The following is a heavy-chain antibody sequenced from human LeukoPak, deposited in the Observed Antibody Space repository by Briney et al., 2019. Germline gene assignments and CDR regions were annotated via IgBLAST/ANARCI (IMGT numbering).Heavy chain of an antibody. D-gene: IGHD5-18*01. V-gene: IGHV4-61*01. CDR2: IYYSGST. CDR1: GYSISSGYY. Sequence: SETLSLTCTVSGYSISSGYYWGWIRQPPGKGLEWIGYIYYSGSTNYNPSLKSRVTISVDTSKNQFSLKLSSVTAADTAVYYCARSLTYSYCYDFPPHDWFDPWGQGTLVTVSS. J-gene: IGHJ5*02. CDR3: ARSLTYSYCYDFPPHDWFDP.